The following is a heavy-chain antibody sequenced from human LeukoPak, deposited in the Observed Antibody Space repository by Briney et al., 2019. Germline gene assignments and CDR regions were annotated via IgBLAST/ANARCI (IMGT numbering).Heavy chain of an antibody. CDR3: AKESYDILTGYSPLGY. CDR2: ISASGGTT. V-gene: IGHV3-23*01. D-gene: IGHD3-9*01. J-gene: IGHJ4*02. Sequence: AISASGGTTYYADSVKGRFTISRDNSKNTLYLQMNSLRAEDTAVYYCAKESYDILTGYSPLGYWGQGTLVTVSS.